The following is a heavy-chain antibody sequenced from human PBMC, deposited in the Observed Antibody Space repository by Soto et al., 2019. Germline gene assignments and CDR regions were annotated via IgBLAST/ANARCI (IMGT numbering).Heavy chain of an antibody. CDR2: ISPYNGNT. V-gene: IGHV1-18*04. D-gene: IGHD3-22*01. J-gene: IGHJ6*02. Sequence: ASVKVSCKASGYNFSTYCIFWVRQAPGQGLEWMGWISPYNGNTQSEHKFQGRLTLTTDTSTSTVYMELRSLRSDDTAVYYCARINHYYDTSGRMDVWGQGTTVTVSS. CDR1: GYNFSTYC. CDR3: ARINHYYDTSGRMDV.